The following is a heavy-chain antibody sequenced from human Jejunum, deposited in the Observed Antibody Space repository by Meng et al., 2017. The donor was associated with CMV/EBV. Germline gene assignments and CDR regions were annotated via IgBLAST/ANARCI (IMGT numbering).Heavy chain of an antibody. J-gene: IGHJ4*02. D-gene: IGHD2-8*01. CDR1: GFTFSSYA. Sequence: ASGFTFSSYAMSWVRQAPGKGLEWVSTISGSSGTTYYADSVKGRFTISRDNSKNTLYLQMNSLRAEDTAVYYCAKGYCTNGVCWFDYWGQGTLVTVSS. CDR2: ISGSSGTT. V-gene: IGHV3-23*01. CDR3: AKGYCTNGVCWFDY.